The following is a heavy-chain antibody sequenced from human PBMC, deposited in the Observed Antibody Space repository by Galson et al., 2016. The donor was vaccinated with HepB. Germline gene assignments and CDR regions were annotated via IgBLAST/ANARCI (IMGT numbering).Heavy chain of an antibody. CDR2: IKSKSTGGTT. V-gene: IGHV3-15*01. Sequence: CAASGFKFNDAWMSWVRQAPGKGLEWLGRIKSKSTGGTTDYAARVKGRFTISRDDSRNTLYLQMNSLKTDDTAVYFCTTDPRDWGQGTLVTVSS. J-gene: IGHJ4*02. CDR3: TTDPRD. CDR1: GFKFNDAW.